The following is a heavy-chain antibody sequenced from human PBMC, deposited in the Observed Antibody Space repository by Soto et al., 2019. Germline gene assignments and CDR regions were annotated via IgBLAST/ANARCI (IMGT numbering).Heavy chain of an antibody. CDR1: GGTFSSYA. CDR3: ARTAVAGWENWFDP. J-gene: IGHJ5*02. Sequence: QVQLVQSGAEVKKPGSSVKVSCKASGGTFSSYAISWVRQAPGQVLEWMGGIIPIFGTANYAQKFQGRVTITADESTSTAYMELSSLRSEDTAVYYCARTAVAGWENWFDPWGQGTLVTVSS. D-gene: IGHD6-19*01. CDR2: IIPIFGTA. V-gene: IGHV1-69*01.